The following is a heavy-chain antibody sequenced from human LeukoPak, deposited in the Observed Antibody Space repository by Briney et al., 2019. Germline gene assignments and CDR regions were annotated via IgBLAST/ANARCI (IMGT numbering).Heavy chain of an antibody. Sequence: SETLSLTCTVSDGSISSGAYYCTWVRQPPGKGLEWIGYIYHSGTTYYNPSLKSRVTISLDKSKNQFSLQLSSVTAADTAVYYCAGVYCSTISCYVEYWGQGTLVTVSS. J-gene: IGHJ4*02. CDR1: DGSISSGAYY. D-gene: IGHD2-2*01. V-gene: IGHV4-30-2*01. CDR2: IYHSGTT. CDR3: AGVYCSTISCYVEY.